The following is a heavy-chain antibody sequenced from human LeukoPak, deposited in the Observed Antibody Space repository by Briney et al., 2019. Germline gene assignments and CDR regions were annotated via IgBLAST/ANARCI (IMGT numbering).Heavy chain of an antibody. CDR1: GFTFDDYG. D-gene: IGHD3-22*01. V-gene: IGHV3-20*04. CDR2: INWNGGST. Sequence: GGSLRLSCAASGFTFDDYGMSWVRQAPGKGLEWVSGINWNGGSTGYADSVKGRFTISRDNAKNSLYLQMNSLRAEDTALYYCARDGVSSAVTPAFDIWGQGTMVTVSS. CDR3: ARDGVSSAVTPAFDI. J-gene: IGHJ3*02.